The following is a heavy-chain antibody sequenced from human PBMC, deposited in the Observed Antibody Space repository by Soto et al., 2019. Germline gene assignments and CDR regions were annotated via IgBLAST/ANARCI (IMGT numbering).Heavy chain of an antibody. Sequence: QVQLVQSGAEVKERGSSVKVSCKASGGTFSSYTISWVRQAPGQGLEWMGRIIPILGIANYAQKFQGRVTITADKSTSTAYMELSSLRSEDTAVYYCARGNYGSGSPPDIWGQGTMVTVSS. V-gene: IGHV1-69*02. D-gene: IGHD3-10*01. CDR2: IIPILGIA. J-gene: IGHJ3*02. CDR1: GGTFSSYT. CDR3: ARGNYGSGSPPDI.